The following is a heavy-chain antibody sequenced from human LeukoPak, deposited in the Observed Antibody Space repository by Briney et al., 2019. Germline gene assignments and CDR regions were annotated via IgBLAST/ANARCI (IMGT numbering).Heavy chain of an antibody. CDR1: GGSISSSSYY. Sequence: SSETLSLTCTVSGGSISSSSYYWGWIRQPPGKGLEWIGNMYYSGSTYYNPSLKSRVTISVDTSKNHFSLNLKSVTAADTAVYYCARDKYSYGTSLSYYWGQGTLVTVSS. J-gene: IGHJ4*02. CDR3: ARDKYSYGTSLSYY. D-gene: IGHD5-18*01. V-gene: IGHV4-39*02. CDR2: MYYSGST.